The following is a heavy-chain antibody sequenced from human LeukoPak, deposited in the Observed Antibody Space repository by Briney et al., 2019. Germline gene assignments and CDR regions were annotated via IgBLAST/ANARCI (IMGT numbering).Heavy chain of an antibody. Sequence: GGSLRLSCAASGFTFSSYSMNWVRQAPGKGLEWVSYISSSSSTIYYADSVKGRFTISRDNAKNSLYLQMNSLRAEDTAVYYCASSYDFWSGYFDCWGQGTLVTVSS. D-gene: IGHD3-3*01. V-gene: IGHV3-48*01. CDR1: GFTFSSYS. CDR2: ISSSSSTI. J-gene: IGHJ4*02. CDR3: ASSYDFWSGYFDC.